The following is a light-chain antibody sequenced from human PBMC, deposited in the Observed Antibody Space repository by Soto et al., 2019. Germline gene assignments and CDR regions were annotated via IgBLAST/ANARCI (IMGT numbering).Light chain of an antibody. CDR3: QQLYTYPIT. J-gene: IGKJ5*01. V-gene: IGKV1-9*01. CDR1: QDTSSY. Sequence: DIQLTQSPSFLSASVGGRVTITCRASQDTSSYLAWYQQKPGKAPKLLIYAASTLQSGVPSRFSGSGSGAEFTLTISSLQPEDFATYYCQQLYTYPITFGQGTRLE. CDR2: AAS.